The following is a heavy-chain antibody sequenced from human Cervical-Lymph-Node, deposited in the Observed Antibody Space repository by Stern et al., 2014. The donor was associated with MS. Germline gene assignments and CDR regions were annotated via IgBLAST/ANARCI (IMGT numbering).Heavy chain of an antibody. CDR2: ISSGGSYI. V-gene: IGHV3-21*01. J-gene: IGHJ4*02. CDR1: GFTFSSYS. D-gene: IGHD4-23*01. Sequence: EVQLLESGGGLVKPGGSLRLSCAASGFTFSSYSMNWVRQAPGKGLEWVACISSGGSYIYYADSLKGRFTISRDNAKNSLYLQMNSLRAEDTAVYYCARGRGGNYRYYFDYWGQGTLVTVSS. CDR3: ARGRGGNYRYYFDY.